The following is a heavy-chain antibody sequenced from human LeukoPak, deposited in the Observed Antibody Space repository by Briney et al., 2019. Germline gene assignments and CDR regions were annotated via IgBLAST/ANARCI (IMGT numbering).Heavy chain of an antibody. D-gene: IGHD4-17*01. CDR2: IYPADSDT. V-gene: IGHV5-51*01. CDR1: GYSFTSQW. CDR3: ARHFKTVTTSYGMDV. Sequence: GESLKISCKGSGYSFTSQWIGWVRQMPGKGLEWMGIIYPADSDTKYSPSFQGQVTISADKSISTAYLQWSSLKASDTAMYYCARHFKTVTTSYGMDVWGQGTTVTVSS. J-gene: IGHJ6*02.